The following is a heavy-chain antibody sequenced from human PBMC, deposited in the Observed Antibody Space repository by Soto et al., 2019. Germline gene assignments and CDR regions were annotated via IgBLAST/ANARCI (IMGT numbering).Heavy chain of an antibody. V-gene: IGHV3-30*18. Sequence: PGGSLRLSCAASGFTFSSYGMHWVRQAPGKGLEWVAVISYDGSNKYYADSVKGRFTISRDNSKNTLYLQMNSLRAEDTAVYYCAKGMLVAAAFDYWGQGTLVTVSS. J-gene: IGHJ4*02. D-gene: IGHD6-13*01. CDR1: GFTFSSYG. CDR3: AKGMLVAAAFDY. CDR2: ISYDGSNK.